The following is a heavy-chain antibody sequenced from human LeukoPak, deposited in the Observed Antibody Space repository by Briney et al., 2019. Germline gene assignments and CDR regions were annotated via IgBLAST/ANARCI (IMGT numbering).Heavy chain of an antibody. CDR3: ARGQGGGWYPYDY. CDR1: GFTFSSYG. V-gene: IGHV3-33*01. J-gene: IGHJ4*02. D-gene: IGHD6-19*01. Sequence: GGPLRLSCAASGFTFSSYGMHWVRQAPGKGLEWGAVIWYDGNDKYYSDSVKGRSTISRDNSKNTLYLQMNSLRAEDTAVYYCARGQGGGWYPYDYWGQGTLVTVSS. CDR2: IWYDGNDK.